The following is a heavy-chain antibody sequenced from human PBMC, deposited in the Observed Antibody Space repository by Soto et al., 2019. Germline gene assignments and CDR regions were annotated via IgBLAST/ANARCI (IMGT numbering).Heavy chain of an antibody. Sequence: GASVKVSCKASGYTFTSYGISWVRQAPGQGLEWMGWISAYNGNTNYAQKLQGRVTMTTDTSTSTAYMELRSLRSDDTAVYYCARDLGNIVVVVAAKGAPFDYWGQGTLVTVSS. D-gene: IGHD2-15*01. J-gene: IGHJ4*02. CDR2: ISAYNGNT. V-gene: IGHV1-18*01. CDR1: GYTFTSYG. CDR3: ARDLGNIVVVVAAKGAPFDY.